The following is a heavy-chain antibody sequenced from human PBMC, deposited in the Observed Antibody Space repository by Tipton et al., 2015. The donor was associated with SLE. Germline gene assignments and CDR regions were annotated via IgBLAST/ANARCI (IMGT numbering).Heavy chain of an antibody. V-gene: IGHV4-31*03. D-gene: IGHD6-19*01. CDR2: IFYSGST. Sequence: TLSLTCTVSGGSISRSGYYWSWIRQHPGKGLEWIGYIFYSGSTYSDPSLESRVTMSIDTSKNHVSLKMRSVTAADTAVYYCARDVTDSSAWYGTLDIWGQGTMVTVSS. J-gene: IGHJ3*02. CDR1: GGSISRSGYY. CDR3: ARDVTDSSAWYGTLDI.